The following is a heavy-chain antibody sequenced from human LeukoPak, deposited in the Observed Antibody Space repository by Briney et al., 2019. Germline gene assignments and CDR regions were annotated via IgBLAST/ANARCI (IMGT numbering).Heavy chain of an antibody. D-gene: IGHD2-15*01. CDR3: ATERSGGTWFDP. J-gene: IGHJ5*02. CDR2: IDTSDGNT. Sequence: ASVKVSCKASGYTFTSYHMHWVRQAPGQGLEWVGMIDTSDGNTNYAQKFLDRVTMTRDTSTSTVYMELSGLRSCDTAVYYCATERSGGTWFDPWGQGTLVTVSS. CDR1: GYTFTSYH. V-gene: IGHV1-46*01.